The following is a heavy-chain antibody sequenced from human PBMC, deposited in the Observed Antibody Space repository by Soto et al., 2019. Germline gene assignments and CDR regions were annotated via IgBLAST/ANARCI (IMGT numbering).Heavy chain of an antibody. V-gene: IGHV1-18*01. CDR1: GYTFTSYG. CDR3: ARAGVPGYYDSSGYVAHAFDI. D-gene: IGHD3-22*01. Sequence: ASVKVSCKASGYTFTSYGISWVRQAPGQGLEWMGWISAYNGNTNYAQKLQGRVTMTTDTSTSTAYMELRSLRSDDTAVYYCARAGVPGYYDSSGYVAHAFDIWGQGTMVTV. J-gene: IGHJ3*02. CDR2: ISAYNGNT.